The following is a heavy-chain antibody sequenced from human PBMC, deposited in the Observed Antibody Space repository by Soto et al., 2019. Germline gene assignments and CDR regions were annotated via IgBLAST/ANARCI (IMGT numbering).Heavy chain of an antibody. Sequence: GGSLRRSCAASGFICTNYAMNWVRQAPGKGLEWVSVIGGRGNSAYYADSVQGRFTISRDNSKNTLSLQMSSLTADDTAIYYCVREGRGSFDFWGRGTMVTVSS. J-gene: IGHJ3*01. CDR3: VREGRGSFDF. D-gene: IGHD5-12*01. V-gene: IGHV3-23*01. CDR1: GFICTNYA. CDR2: IGGRGNSA.